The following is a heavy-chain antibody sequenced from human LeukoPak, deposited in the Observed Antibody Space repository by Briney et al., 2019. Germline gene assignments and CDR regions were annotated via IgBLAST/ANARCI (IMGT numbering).Heavy chain of an antibody. Sequence: GSLRLSCAASGFTFSTYWMTWVRQAPGKGLEWVANIKQDGSGKYYVDSVKGRFTISRDNAKNSLFLQMNSLRAEDTSVYYCARDRKSRIVGVIQHYLDYWGQGTLVTVSS. V-gene: IGHV3-7*01. CDR2: IKQDGSGK. J-gene: IGHJ4*02. D-gene: IGHD1-26*01. CDR3: ARDRKSRIVGVIQHYLDY. CDR1: GFTFSTYW.